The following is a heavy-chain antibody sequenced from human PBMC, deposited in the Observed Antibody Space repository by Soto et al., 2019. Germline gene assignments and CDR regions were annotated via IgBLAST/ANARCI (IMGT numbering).Heavy chain of an antibody. Sequence: SETLSLTCAVSGGSISSGGYSWSWIRLPPGKGLEWIGNINHGGSTYYNPSLKSRVSISIDKSMNQFSLRLSSVTAADTAVYYGARGRRGSVPAAERPYYFDYWGQGTLVTVSS. CDR2: INHGGST. V-gene: IGHV4-30-2*01. CDR1: GGSISSGGYS. D-gene: IGHD2-2*01. CDR3: ARGRRGSVPAAERPYYFDY. J-gene: IGHJ4*02.